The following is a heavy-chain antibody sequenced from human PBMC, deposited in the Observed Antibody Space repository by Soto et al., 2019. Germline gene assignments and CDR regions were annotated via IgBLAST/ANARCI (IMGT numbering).Heavy chain of an antibody. V-gene: IGHV1-2*02. CDR3: ARGTPFWSGYHHFDY. J-gene: IGHJ4*02. Sequence: ASVKVSCKASGYTFTGYYMHWVRQAPGQGLEWMGWINPNSGGTNYAQKFQGRVTMTRDTSISTAYMELSRLRSDDPAVYYCARGTPFWSGYHHFDYWGQGTLVTVSS. CDR1: GYTFTGYY. CDR2: INPNSGGT. D-gene: IGHD3-3*01.